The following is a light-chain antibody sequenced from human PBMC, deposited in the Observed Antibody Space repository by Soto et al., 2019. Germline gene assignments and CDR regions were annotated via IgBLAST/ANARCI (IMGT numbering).Light chain of an antibody. CDR1: QSVSSSY. CDR2: GAS. CDR3: QQYGISPT. Sequence: IVLTKSAGTLSLSPGERATLSCRASQSVSSSYLAWYQQKPGQAPRLLIYGASSRATGIPDRFSGSGSGTDFTLTISKLEPEDFAVYYCQQYGISPTFGQGTQVDIK. V-gene: IGKV3-20*01. J-gene: IGKJ1*01.